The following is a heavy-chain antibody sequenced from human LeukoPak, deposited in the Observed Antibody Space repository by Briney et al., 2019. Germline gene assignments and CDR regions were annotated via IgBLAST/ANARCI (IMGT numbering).Heavy chain of an antibody. CDR1: GFTVGSNY. D-gene: IGHD3-10*01. CDR3: ARALLWFGEPRDDAFDI. J-gene: IGHJ3*02. V-gene: IGHV3-66*02. Sequence: GGSLRLSCAASGFTVGSNYMSWVRQAPGKGLVGVSVIYSGGSTYYADSVKGRFTISRDNSKNTLYLQMNSLRAEDTAVYYCARALLWFGEPRDDAFDIWGQGTMVTVSS. CDR2: IYSGGST.